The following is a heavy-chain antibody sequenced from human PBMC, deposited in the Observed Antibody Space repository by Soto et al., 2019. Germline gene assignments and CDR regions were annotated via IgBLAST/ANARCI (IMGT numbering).Heavy chain of an antibody. D-gene: IGHD6-6*01. CDR3: TRGSSIAALFSVY. CDR1: GYTFISYG. V-gene: IGHV1-18*04. Sequence: QVQLVQSGAEVKKPGASVKVSCKASGYTFISYGISWVRQAPGQGLEWMGWINAYNGKTNYAQKLQGRVTMTTDTSTSTAYRELKSLRFDDTAVYYCTRGSSIAALFSVYWGQGTLVTVSS. J-gene: IGHJ4*02. CDR2: INAYNGKT.